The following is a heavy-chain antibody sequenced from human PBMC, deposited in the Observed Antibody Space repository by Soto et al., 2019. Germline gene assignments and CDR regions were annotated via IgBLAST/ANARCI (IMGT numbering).Heavy chain of an antibody. Sequence: QMQLVQSGAEVKKPGSSVKVSCKASRGTFSSYAINWVRQAPGQGLEWMGGIIPKFGSANYEQKFQGRVTITADESTSTAYMELSSLRSEDTALYYCARAGVLNWFGPWAQGTLVTVSS. CDR3: ARAGVLNWFGP. CDR2: IIPKFGSA. V-gene: IGHV1-69*01. CDR1: RGTFSSYA. J-gene: IGHJ5*02. D-gene: IGHD6-19*01.